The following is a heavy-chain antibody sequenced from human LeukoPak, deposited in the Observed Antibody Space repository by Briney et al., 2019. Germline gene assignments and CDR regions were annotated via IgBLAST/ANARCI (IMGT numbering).Heavy chain of an antibody. J-gene: IGHJ4*02. D-gene: IGHD6-19*01. Sequence: GRSLRLSCAASGFTFSSYGMHWVCQAPGKGLEWVAVISYDGSNKYYADSVKGRFTISRDNSKNTLYLQMNSLRAEDTAVYYCAKEFKSSGWYVVDYWGQGTLVTVSS. V-gene: IGHV3-30*18. CDR3: AKEFKSSGWYVVDY. CDR2: ISYDGSNK. CDR1: GFTFSSYG.